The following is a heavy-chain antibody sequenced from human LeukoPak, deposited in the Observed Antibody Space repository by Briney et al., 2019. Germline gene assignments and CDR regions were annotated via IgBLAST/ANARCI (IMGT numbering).Heavy chain of an antibody. V-gene: IGHV3-23*01. D-gene: IGHD3-16*01. J-gene: IGHJ4*02. CDR2: ISSRGDST. CDR1: GFTFSNYA. Sequence: GGSLILSCAASGFTFSNYAMSWVRQVPGRGLEWVSTISSRGDSTYDADSVKGRFTISRDNSKNSLFLQMNSLRAEDTAVYYCARTMGLGPGGHFDYWGQGTLVTVSA. CDR3: ARTMGLGPGGHFDY.